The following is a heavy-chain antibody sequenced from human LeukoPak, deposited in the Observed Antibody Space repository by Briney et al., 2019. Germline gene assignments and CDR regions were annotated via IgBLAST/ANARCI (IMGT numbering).Heavy chain of an antibody. CDR3: ARDANYGDYVPVIYYMDV. Sequence: PGGSLRLSCAASGFTFSIYWMNWVRQAPGKGLEWVAHIQQDGGEKYYVDSVKGRFTISRDNAKNSLFLQMNSLRAEDTAVYYCARDANYGDYVPVIYYMDVWGKGTTVTVSS. D-gene: IGHD4-17*01. J-gene: IGHJ6*03. CDR2: IQQDGGEK. V-gene: IGHV3-7*01. CDR1: GFTFSIYW.